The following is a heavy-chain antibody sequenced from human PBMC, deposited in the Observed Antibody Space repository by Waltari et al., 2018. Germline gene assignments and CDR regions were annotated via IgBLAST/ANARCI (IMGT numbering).Heavy chain of an antibody. CDR2: IYAVGTT. V-gene: IGHV3-53*01. D-gene: IGHD3-10*01. CDR1: GFTVSNSY. Sequence: EVQLVESGGGLIQPGGSLRLSCAASGFTVSNSYMSWVRQAPGKGLERVSVIYAVGTTYYADSVKGRFIISRDNSMNTLYLQMNSLRAEDTAVYYCARLQSYSFDAWGQGILVTVSS. J-gene: IGHJ4*02. CDR3: ARLQSYSFDA.